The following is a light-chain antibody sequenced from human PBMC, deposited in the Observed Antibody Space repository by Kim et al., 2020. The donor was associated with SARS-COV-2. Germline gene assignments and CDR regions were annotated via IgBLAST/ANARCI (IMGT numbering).Light chain of an antibody. V-gene: IGLV2-14*03. CDR2: DGR. CDR1: RRDVGVYNY. CDR3: SSYTSSSSYV. Sequence: GRSIPISSTGTRRDVGVYNYVSCYQQHPGKAPKLMIYDGRNRPSGVSNRFSGSKSGNTASLTISGLQAEDEADYYCSSYTSSSSYVFATGTKVTVL. J-gene: IGLJ1*01.